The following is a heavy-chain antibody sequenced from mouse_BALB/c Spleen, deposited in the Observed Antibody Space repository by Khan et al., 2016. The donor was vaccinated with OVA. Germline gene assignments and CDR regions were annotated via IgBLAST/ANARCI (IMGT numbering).Heavy chain of an antibody. J-gene: IGHJ2*01. D-gene: IGHD2-12*01. CDR2: IDSNSGST. CDR3: ARSAI. Sequence: EVELVESGGGIVQPGGSLKRSGAASRFTISSYGMSSVRQTPDKRLELVATIDSNSGSTDYPDSVKSRITISGDNAKNALYLQMRSLKSEDTAMYYCARSAIWGQGTTLTVSP. V-gene: IGHV5-6-3*01. CDR1: RFTISSYG.